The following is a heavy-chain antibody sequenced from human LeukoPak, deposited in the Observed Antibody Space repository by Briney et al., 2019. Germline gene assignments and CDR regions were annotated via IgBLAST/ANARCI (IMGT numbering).Heavy chain of an antibody. V-gene: IGHV3-49*03. CDR1: GFTFGDHS. D-gene: IGHD3-9*01. J-gene: IGHJ4*02. CDR3: TREIRYFDWFQADY. Sequence: PGGSLRLSCTASGFTFGDHSVSWFRQAPGKGLEWVGFIRSKAYGGTAEYAASVKGRFTISRDDSKSVAYLQMDSLKTEGTAVYYCTREIRYFDWFQADYWGQGTLVTVSS. CDR2: IRSKAYGGTA.